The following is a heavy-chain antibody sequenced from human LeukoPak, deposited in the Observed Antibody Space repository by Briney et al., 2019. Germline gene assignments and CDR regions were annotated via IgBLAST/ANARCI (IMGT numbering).Heavy chain of an antibody. V-gene: IGHV3-30*04. CDR2: ISYDGSNN. CDR1: GFTFSNYG. Sequence: GGSLRLSCAASGFTFSNYGMHWVRQAPGKGLEWVAVISYDGSNNYYADSVKGRFTLSRDNSKNTLYVQMNSLRAEDTAVYYGARGRYSGSYKYYFDYWGPGTLVTVSS. J-gene: IGHJ4*02. CDR3: ARGRYSGSYKYYFDY. D-gene: IGHD1-26*01.